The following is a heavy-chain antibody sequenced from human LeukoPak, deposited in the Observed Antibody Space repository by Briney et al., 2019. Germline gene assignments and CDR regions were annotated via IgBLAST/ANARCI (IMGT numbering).Heavy chain of an antibody. V-gene: IGHV1-69*05. CDR3: ARNGGAGSGSYTPTYMDV. Sequence: SVKVSCKASGGTFSSYAISWVRQAPGQGLEWMGGIIPIFGTANYAQKFQGRVTITTDESTSTAYMELSSLRSEDTAVYYCARNGGAGSGSYTPTYMDVWGKGTTVTVSS. J-gene: IGHJ6*03. D-gene: IGHD3-10*01. CDR1: GGTFSSYA. CDR2: IIPIFGTA.